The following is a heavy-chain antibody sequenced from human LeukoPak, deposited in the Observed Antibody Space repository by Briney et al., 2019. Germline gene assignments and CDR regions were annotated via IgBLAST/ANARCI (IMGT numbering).Heavy chain of an antibody. Sequence: PSETLSLTCTVSGGPISSYYWSWIRQPPGKGLEWIGYIYYSGSTNYNPSLKSRVTISVDTSKNQFSLKLSSVTAADTAVYYCARWGDGYNPPGGDYWGQGTLVTVSS. V-gene: IGHV4-59*01. D-gene: IGHD5-24*01. CDR2: IYYSGST. CDR1: GGPISSYY. CDR3: ARWGDGYNPPGGDY. J-gene: IGHJ4*02.